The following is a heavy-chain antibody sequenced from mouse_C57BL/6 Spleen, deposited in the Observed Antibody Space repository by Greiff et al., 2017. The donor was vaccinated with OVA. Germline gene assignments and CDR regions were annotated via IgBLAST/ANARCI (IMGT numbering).Heavy chain of an antibody. CDR1: GFSLTSYG. CDR3: AKGGYVMGY. Sequence: VQVVESGPGLVQPSQSLSITCTVSGFSLTSYGVHWVRQSPGKGLEWLGVIWRGGSTDYNAAFMSRLSITKDNSKSQVFFKMNSLQADDTAIYCCAKGGYVMGYWGQGTSVTVSS. J-gene: IGHJ4*01. CDR2: IWRGGST. V-gene: IGHV2-5*01.